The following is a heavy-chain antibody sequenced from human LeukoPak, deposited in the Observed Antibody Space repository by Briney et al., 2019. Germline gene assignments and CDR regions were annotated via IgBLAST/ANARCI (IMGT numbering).Heavy chain of an antibody. CDR2: IYSDGST. V-gene: IGHV3-53*01. CDR1: GFTVRSNY. J-gene: IGHJ4*02. Sequence: GASLRLSCAVSGFTVRSNYMNWVRQAPGKGLEWVSIIYSDGSTYYADSVKGRFTISRDNSRNTLYFQMNSLRAEDTAVYYCARGGDTSGSPFDYWGQGTLVTVSS. D-gene: IGHD6-19*01. CDR3: ARGGDTSGSPFDY.